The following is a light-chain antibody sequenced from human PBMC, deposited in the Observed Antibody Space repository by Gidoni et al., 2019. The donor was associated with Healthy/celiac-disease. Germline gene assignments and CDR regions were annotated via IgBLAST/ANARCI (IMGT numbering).Light chain of an antibody. CDR3: QQYYSYSCS. CDR1: QGISSY. J-gene: IGKJ2*04. Sequence: AIRMTQSPSSFSASTGDRVTITCRASQGISSYLAWYQQKPGKAPKLLIYAASTLQSGVPSRFSGSGSGTDFTLTISCLQSEDFATYYCQQYYSYSCSFGQXAKLEIK. V-gene: IGKV1-8*01. CDR2: AAS.